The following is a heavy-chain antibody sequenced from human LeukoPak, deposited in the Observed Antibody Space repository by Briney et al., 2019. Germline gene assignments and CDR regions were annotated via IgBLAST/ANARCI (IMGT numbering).Heavy chain of an antibody. D-gene: IGHD1-26*01. CDR3: AKDSPVATW. CDR2: MSGSGDTT. Sequence: GGSLRLSCGASGFDFNDFAMTWVRQAPGKGLEWVSSMSGSGDTTEYAASVKGRFTISRDNAKKTLYLQMDSLRADDTAKYYCAKDSPVATWWGQGTLVTVSP. V-gene: IGHV3-23*01. J-gene: IGHJ4*02. CDR1: GFDFNDFA.